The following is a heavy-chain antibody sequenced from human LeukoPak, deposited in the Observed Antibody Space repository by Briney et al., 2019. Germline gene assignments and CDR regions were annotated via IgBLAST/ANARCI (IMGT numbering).Heavy chain of an antibody. CDR2: IYYSGST. J-gene: IGHJ4*02. D-gene: IGHD3-22*01. Sequence: SETLSLTCTVSGGSISSYYWSWIRQPPGKGLEWMGYIYYSGSTNYNPSLKSRVTISVDTSKNQFSLKLSSVTAADTAVYYCATMYYYDSSGQTPFDYWGQGTLVTVSS. CDR3: ATMYYYDSSGQTPFDY. CDR1: GGSISSYY. V-gene: IGHV4-59*12.